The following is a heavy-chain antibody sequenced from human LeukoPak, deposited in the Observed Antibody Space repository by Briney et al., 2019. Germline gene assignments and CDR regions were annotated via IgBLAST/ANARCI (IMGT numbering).Heavy chain of an antibody. J-gene: IGHJ4*02. D-gene: IGHD6-13*01. Sequence: PSETLSLTCAVYGGSFSGYYWSWIRQPPGKGLEWIGEINHSGSTNYNPSLKSRVTISVDTSKNQFSLKLSSVTAADTAVHYCARGRAAAGIDYWGQGTLVTVSS. CDR3: ARGRAAAGIDY. V-gene: IGHV4-34*01. CDR2: INHSGST. CDR1: GGSFSGYY.